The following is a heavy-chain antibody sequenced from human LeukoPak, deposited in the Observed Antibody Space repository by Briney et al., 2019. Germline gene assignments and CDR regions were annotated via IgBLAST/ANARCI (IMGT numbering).Heavy chain of an antibody. V-gene: IGHV4-59*01. CDR2: VYHSGGT. J-gene: IGHJ5*02. Sequence: SETLSLTCTVSGGSISGYYWTWIRQPPGKGLEWIGYVYHSGGTSYNPSLKSRVTIAVDTSKNQFSLKLTSVTAADTAVYYCARDNADYASAGDWFDPWGQGTLVTVSS. CDR3: ARDNADYASAGDWFDP. CDR1: GGSISGYY. D-gene: IGHD3-10*01.